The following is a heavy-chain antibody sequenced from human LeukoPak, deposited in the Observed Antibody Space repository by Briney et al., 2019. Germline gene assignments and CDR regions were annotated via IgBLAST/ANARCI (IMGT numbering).Heavy chain of an antibody. V-gene: IGHV1-69*13. CDR1: GGTFSSYA. D-gene: IGHD4-23*01. CDR2: IIPIFGAA. CDR3: ARGRRTTVVGDADY. Sequence: SVKVSCKASGGTFSSYAISWVRQAPGQGLEWMGGIIPIFGAANYAQKFQGRVTITADESTSTAYMELSSLRSEDTAVYYCARGRRTTVVGDADYWGQGTLVTVSS. J-gene: IGHJ4*02.